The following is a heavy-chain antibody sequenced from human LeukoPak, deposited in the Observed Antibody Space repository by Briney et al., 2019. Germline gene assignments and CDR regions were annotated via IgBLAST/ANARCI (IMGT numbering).Heavy chain of an antibody. D-gene: IGHD4-17*01. Sequence: GGSLRLSCAASGFSFSSYAMGWVRQAPGKGLEWVSYISSSSSTIYYADSVKGRFTISRDNAKNSLYLQMNSLRDEDTAVYYCARDLGYGDYVGAFDIWGQGTMVTVSS. J-gene: IGHJ3*02. CDR1: GFSFSSYA. CDR3: ARDLGYGDYVGAFDI. V-gene: IGHV3-48*02. CDR2: ISSSSSTI.